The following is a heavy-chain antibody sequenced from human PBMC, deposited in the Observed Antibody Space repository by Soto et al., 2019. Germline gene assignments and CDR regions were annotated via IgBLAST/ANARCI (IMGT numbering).Heavy chain of an antibody. J-gene: IGHJ5*02. Sequence: QVQLQQGGAGLLKPSETLSLTCAVYGGSFSGYYWSWIRQPPGKGLEWIGEINHSGSTNYNPSLKSRVTISVDTSKNQFSLKLSSVTAADTAVYYCARGSKQWLVHWFDPWGQGTLVTVSS. CDR1: GGSFSGYY. V-gene: IGHV4-34*01. CDR2: INHSGST. D-gene: IGHD6-19*01. CDR3: ARGSKQWLVHWFDP.